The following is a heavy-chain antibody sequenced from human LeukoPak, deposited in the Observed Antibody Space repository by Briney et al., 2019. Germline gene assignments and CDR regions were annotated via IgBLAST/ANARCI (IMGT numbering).Heavy chain of an antibody. J-gene: IGHJ6*04. CDR1: GGTFSSYV. D-gene: IGHD3-10*01. Sequence: GASVKVSCKASGGTFSSYVISWVRQAPGQGLEWMGGIIPIFGTANYAQKFQGRVTITADKSTSTAYMELSSLRSEDTAVYYCARDRSPLWFGEFETPYYYYGMDVWGKGTTVTVSS. V-gene: IGHV1-69*06. CDR2: IIPIFGTA. CDR3: ARDRSPLWFGEFETPYYYYGMDV.